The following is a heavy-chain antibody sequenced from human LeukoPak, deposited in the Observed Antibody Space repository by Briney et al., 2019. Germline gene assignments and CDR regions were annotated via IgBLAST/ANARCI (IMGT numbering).Heavy chain of an antibody. D-gene: IGHD6-6*01. J-gene: IGHJ4*02. CDR3: ARGEKVSSSGQANFDY. V-gene: IGHV1-2*02. CDR1: GYTFSGYY. Sequence: ASVKVSCKASGYTFSGYYMHWVRQAPGQGLEWMGWINPNSGGTNCAQKFQGRVTMTRDTSISTAYMELSRLRSDDTAVYYCARGEKVSSSGQANFDYWGQGTLVTVSS. CDR2: INPNSGGT.